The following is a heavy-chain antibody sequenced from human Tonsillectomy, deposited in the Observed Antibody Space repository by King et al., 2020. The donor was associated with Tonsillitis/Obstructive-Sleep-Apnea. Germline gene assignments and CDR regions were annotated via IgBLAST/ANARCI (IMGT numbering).Heavy chain of an antibody. J-gene: IGHJ4*02. Sequence: VQLVESGGGLVQLGRSLRLSCAASGFTFDDYAMHWVRQAPGKGLEWVSGIRWDSGSIGYADSVKGRFTISRDNAKNSLYLQMNSLRAEDTALYYCAKDIDSYGWGVFDYWGQGPLVTVSS. CDR3: AKDIDSYGWGVFDY. V-gene: IGHV3-9*01. CDR1: GFTFDDYA. CDR2: IRWDSGSI. D-gene: IGHD5-18*01.